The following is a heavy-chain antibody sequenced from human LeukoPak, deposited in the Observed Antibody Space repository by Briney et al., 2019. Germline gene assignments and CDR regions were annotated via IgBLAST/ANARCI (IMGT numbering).Heavy chain of an antibody. CDR2: INSDGGST. CDR1: GFTFSSYW. V-gene: IGHV3-74*01. Sequence: GGSLRLSCAASGFTFSSYWMHWVRQAPGKGLVWVSRINSDGGSTSYTDSVKGRFTISRDNAKNTLYLQMNSLRAEDTAVYYCAGTFYGDYVYAFDIWGQGTMVTVSS. J-gene: IGHJ3*02. D-gene: IGHD4-17*01. CDR3: AGTFYGDYVYAFDI.